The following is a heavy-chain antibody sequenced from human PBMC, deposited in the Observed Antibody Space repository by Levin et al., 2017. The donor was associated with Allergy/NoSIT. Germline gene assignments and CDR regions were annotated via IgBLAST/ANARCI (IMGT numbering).Heavy chain of an antibody. CDR1: GFSFSGYA. V-gene: IGHV3-73*01. D-gene: IGHD3-16*01. CDR2: IRSKANSYAT. Sequence: GGSLRLSCAASGFSFSGYAMHWVRQASGKGLEWVGRIRSKANSYATTYAASVKGRFIISRDDSKNTAYLQMNSLKTEDTAVYYCTSHDDYIWGSYSGRDYWGQGTLVTVSS. J-gene: IGHJ4*02. CDR3: TSHDDYIWGSYSGRDY.